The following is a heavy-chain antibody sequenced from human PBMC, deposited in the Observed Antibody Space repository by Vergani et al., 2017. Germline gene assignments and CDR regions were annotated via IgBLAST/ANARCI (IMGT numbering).Heavy chain of an antibody. CDR2: IYCGDET. Sequence: EVQLVESGGGLVQPGMSLRLSCVASGFTFDDYAVHWVRQAPGKGLEWVSHIYCGDETYYADSVKGRVTISRDTSKNTLHLQINNLRVEDTAVYYCARGYYYGWGNYVDPWGQGTLVTVSS. V-gene: IGHV3-66*02. D-gene: IGHD3-10*01. CDR1: GFTFDDYA. CDR3: ARGYYYGWGNYVDP. J-gene: IGHJ5*02.